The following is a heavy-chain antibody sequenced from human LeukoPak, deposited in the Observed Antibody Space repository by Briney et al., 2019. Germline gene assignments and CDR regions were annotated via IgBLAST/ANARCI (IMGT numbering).Heavy chain of an antibody. D-gene: IGHD6-13*01. CDR3: TRDLTGTTWSENDY. CDR1: GLSVRGRY. J-gene: IGHJ4*02. CDR2: IYSGDRT. Sequence: GGSLRLSCVASGLSVRGRYMSWVRQAPGKGLGWVSVIYSGDRTYYADSVKGRLTISRDPSKNTLYLQMNNLRADDTAMYYCTRDLTGTTWSENDYWGQGTLVTISS. V-gene: IGHV3-53*01.